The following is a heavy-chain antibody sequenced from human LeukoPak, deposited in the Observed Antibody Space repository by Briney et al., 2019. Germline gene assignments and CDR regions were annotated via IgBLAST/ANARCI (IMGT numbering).Heavy chain of an antibody. J-gene: IGHJ6*02. CDR1: GDSVSSDNAA. V-gene: IGHV6-1*01. D-gene: IGHD6-19*01. CDR2: TYYRSKWYN. CDR3: ARGSSGWYWYYYGIDV. Sequence: SQTLSLTCAISGDSVSSDNAAWNWIRQSPSRGVEWLGRTYYRSKWYNDYAVSVKSRITINPDTSKNQFSLQLNSVTPEDTAVYYCARGSSGWYWYYYGIDVWGQGTTVTVSS.